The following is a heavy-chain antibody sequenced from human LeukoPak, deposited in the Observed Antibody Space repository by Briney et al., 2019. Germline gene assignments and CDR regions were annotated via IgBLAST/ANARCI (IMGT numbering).Heavy chain of an antibody. D-gene: IGHD6-19*01. J-gene: IGHJ4*02. CDR1: GFTFSSYG. CDR2: ISYDGSNK. Sequence: GRSLRLSCAASGFTFSSYGMHWVRQAPGKGLEWVAVISYDGSNKYYADSVKGRFTISRDNSKSTLYLQMNSLRAEDTAVYYCARSPSPYSSGWYFDYWGQGTLVTVSS. V-gene: IGHV3-30*03. CDR3: ARSPSPYSSGWYFDY.